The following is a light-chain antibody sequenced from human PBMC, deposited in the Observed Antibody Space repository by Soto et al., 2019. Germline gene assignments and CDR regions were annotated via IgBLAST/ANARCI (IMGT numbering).Light chain of an antibody. V-gene: IGLV2-14*03. CDR3: ASYANSVTLERV. CDR2: DVS. J-gene: IGLJ2*01. Sequence: QPVLTQPASVSRSPGQSLTISCTGASSDVGAYNYISWYQQHPGKAPELIIYDVSNRPSGVSNRFSGSKSGNTASLTISGLQAEDEADYYCASYANSVTLERVFGGGTKLTVL. CDR1: SSDVGAYNY.